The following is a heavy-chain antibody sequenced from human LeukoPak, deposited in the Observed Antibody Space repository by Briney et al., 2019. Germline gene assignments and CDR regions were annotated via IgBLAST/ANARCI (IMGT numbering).Heavy chain of an antibody. D-gene: IGHD1-20*01. CDR2: IYHSGST. CDR3: ARHVSNWNDGGLDY. V-gene: IGHV4-38-2*02. CDR1: GYSISSGYY. Sequence: SETLSLTCTVSGYSISSGYYWGWIRQPPGKGLEWIGSIYHSGSTYYNPSLKSRVTISVDTSKNQFSLKLSSVTAADTAVYYCARHVSNWNDGGLDYWGQGTLVTVSS. J-gene: IGHJ4*02.